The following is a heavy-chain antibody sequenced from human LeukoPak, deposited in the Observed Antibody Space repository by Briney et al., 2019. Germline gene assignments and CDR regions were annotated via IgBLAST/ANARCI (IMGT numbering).Heavy chain of an antibody. D-gene: IGHD3-22*01. CDR2: IHYSGST. CDR1: GFTFSTYW. Sequence: GSLRLSCAASGFTFSTYWMSWVRQAPGKGLEWIGYIHYSGSTNYNPSLKSRVTISVDTSKNQFSLKLSSVTAADTAVYYCARDDSTGLEGVWGQGTLVTVSS. J-gene: IGHJ4*02. CDR3: ARDDSTGLEGV. V-gene: IGHV4-59*01.